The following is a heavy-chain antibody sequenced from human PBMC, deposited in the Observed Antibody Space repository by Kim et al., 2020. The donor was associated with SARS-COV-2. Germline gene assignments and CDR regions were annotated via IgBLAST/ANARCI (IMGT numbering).Heavy chain of an antibody. CDR3: ARRTAKADLYSGYDFVPFDY. J-gene: IGHJ4*02. CDR1: GGSISSSSYY. V-gene: IGHV4-39*01. D-gene: IGHD5-12*01. CDR2: IYYSGST. Sequence: SETLSLTCTVSGGSISSSSYYWGWIRQPPGKGLEWIGSIYYSGSTYYNPSLKSRVTISVDTSKNQFSLKLSSVTAADTAVYYCARRTAKADLYSGYDFVPFDYWGQGTLVTVSS.